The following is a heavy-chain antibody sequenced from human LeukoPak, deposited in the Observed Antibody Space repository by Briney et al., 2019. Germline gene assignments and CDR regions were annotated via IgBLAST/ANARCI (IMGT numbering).Heavy chain of an antibody. CDR3: AEASAAAHIVLMVYNY. D-gene: IGHD2-8*01. J-gene: IGHJ4*02. V-gene: IGHV3-23*01. CDR2: ISGSGGST. Sequence: GGSLRLSCAASGFTFSSYAMSWVRQATGKGLEWVSAISGSGGSTYYADSVKGRFTISRDNSKNPLYLQMNSLRAEDTAVYYCAEASAAAHIVLMVYNYWGQGTLVTVSS. CDR1: GFTFSSYA.